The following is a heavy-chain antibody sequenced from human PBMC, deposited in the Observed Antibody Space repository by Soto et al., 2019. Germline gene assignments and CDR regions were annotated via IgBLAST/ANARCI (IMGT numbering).Heavy chain of an antibody. V-gene: IGHV3-49*03. Sequence: GGSLRLSCTASGFTFGDYAMSWFRQAPGKGLEWVGFIRSKAYGGTTEYAASVKGRFTISRDDSKSIAYLQMNSLKTEDTAVYYCTRGRYGSGSYPLYYFDYWGQGTLVTVSS. J-gene: IGHJ4*02. CDR2: IRSKAYGGTT. CDR1: GFTFGDYA. CDR3: TRGRYGSGSYPLYYFDY. D-gene: IGHD3-10*01.